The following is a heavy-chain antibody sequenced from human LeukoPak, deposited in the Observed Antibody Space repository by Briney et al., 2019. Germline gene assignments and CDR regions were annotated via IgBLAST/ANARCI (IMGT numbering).Heavy chain of an antibody. V-gene: IGHV4-34*01. CDR1: GGSFSGYY. CDR2: INHSGST. Sequence: PSETLSLTRAVYGGSFSGYYWSWLRQPPGEGLEWSGEINHSGSTNYNPSLKSRVTISVDTSKNQFSLKLSSVTAAGPAVYYCARLQGTYYSYMDVWGKGTTVTVSS. J-gene: IGHJ6*03. CDR3: ARLQGTYYSYMDV. D-gene: IGHD5-24*01.